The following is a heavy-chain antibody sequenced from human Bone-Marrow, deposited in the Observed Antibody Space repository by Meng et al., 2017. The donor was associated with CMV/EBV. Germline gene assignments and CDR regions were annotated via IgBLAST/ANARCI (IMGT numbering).Heavy chain of an antibody. J-gene: IGHJ4*02. CDR2: IYYSGST. Sequence: SETLSLTCTVSGGSVSSGSYYWSWIRQPPGKGLEWIGYIYYSGSTNYNPSLKSRVTISVDTSKNQFSLKLGSVTAADTAVYYCARDFSGYDSGWGQGTLVTVSS. CDR3: ARDFSGYDSG. CDR1: GGSVSSGSYY. D-gene: IGHD5-12*01. V-gene: IGHV4-61*01.